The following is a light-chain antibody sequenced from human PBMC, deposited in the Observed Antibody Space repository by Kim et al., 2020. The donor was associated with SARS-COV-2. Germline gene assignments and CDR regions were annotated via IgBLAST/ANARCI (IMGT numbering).Light chain of an antibody. V-gene: IGLV3-9*01. CDR3: QVWDSSTVV. J-gene: IGLJ2*01. CDR1: NIGSKK. CDR2: RDS. Sequence: SVALGQTATITCGGDNIGSKKVHWYQEKPGQAPVLVIYRDSNRASGIPERFSGSKSGNTATLTISRAQAGDEADYYCQVWDSSTVVFGGGTKVTVL.